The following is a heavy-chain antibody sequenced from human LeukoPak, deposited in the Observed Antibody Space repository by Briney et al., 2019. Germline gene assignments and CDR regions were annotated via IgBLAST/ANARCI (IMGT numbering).Heavy chain of an antibody. CDR3: AKRHVESSDTRGYSFDL. J-gene: IGHJ4*02. V-gene: IGHV3-23*01. CDR1: GFTFRTYA. CDR2: ISGSGADT. D-gene: IGHD3-22*01. Sequence: GGSLRLSCAASGFTFRTYAMHWVRQAPGKGLEWVSGISGSGADTFYAGSVKGRFTISRDNSKNTLYLQMNSLRAEDTAVYYCAKRHVESSDTRGYSFDLWGRGTLVTVSS.